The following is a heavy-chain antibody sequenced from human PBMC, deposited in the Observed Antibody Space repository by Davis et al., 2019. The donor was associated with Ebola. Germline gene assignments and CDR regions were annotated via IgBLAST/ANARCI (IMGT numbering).Heavy chain of an antibody. J-gene: IGHJ4*02. Sequence: ASVKVSCKASGGTFSSYAISWVRQAPGQGLEWMGWISPKSGGTNYAQQFQARVTMTRDTSISTVYMELSRLTSDDTAVYYCARDQSGFWSGYSDYWGQGTLVTVSS. CDR1: GGTFSSYA. CDR2: ISPKSGGT. V-gene: IGHV1-2*02. CDR3: ARDQSGFWSGYSDY. D-gene: IGHD3-3*01.